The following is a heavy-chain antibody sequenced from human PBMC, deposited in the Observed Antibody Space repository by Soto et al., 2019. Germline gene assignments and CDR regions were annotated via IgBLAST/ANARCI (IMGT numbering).Heavy chain of an antibody. J-gene: IGHJ4*02. CDR1: GYNFINYG. Sequence: QVHLVQSGVEVKKLGASVKVSCTASGYNFINYGITWVRQAPGQGLEWMGWIRVHKGNTNYAQKFQGRVTMSTDTSTSTAYMELRSLRPDDTAVYYCVRDLDGSGSYYTDYWGPGTLVIVSS. CDR2: IRVHKGNT. CDR3: VRDLDGSGSYYTDY. D-gene: IGHD3-10*01. V-gene: IGHV1-18*01.